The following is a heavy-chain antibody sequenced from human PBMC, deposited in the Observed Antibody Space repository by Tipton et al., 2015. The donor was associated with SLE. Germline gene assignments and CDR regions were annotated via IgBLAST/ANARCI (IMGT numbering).Heavy chain of an antibody. D-gene: IGHD2-21*01. J-gene: IGHJ6*03. Sequence: TLSLTCTVSGASISSGSYYWNWIRQPAGKGLEWIGHIYTSGSTSYNPSLKSRVTISVDTSKNQFSLKLSSVTAADTAVYYCARDRCGGDCSSGYYYMDVWGKGTTVTVSS. CDR1: GASISSGSYY. CDR2: IYTSGST. CDR3: ARDRCGGDCSSGYYYMDV. V-gene: IGHV4-61*09.